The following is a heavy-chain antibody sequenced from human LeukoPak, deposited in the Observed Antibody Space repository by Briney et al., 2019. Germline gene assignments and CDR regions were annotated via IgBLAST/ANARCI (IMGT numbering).Heavy chain of an antibody. V-gene: IGHV1-46*01. CDR2: ISPSGGST. Sequence: ASVKVSCKAFGYTFTSNYMHWVRQAPGQGPEWMGVISPSGGSTTYAQKFQGRVTLTRDMSTSTDYLELSSLRSEDTAVYYCARVSSGSAYYGFWSGYSGAGYYFDYWGQGTLVTVSS. CDR1: GYTFTSNY. CDR3: ARVSSGSAYYGFWSGYSGAGYYFDY. J-gene: IGHJ4*02. D-gene: IGHD3-3*01.